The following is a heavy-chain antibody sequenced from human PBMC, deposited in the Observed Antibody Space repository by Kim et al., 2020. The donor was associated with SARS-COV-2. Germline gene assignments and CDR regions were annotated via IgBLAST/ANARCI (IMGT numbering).Heavy chain of an antibody. J-gene: IGHJ5*02. CDR1: GFTFSSYS. CDR3: ARDPPGDDILTGGWFDP. V-gene: IGHV3-21*04. CDR2: ISSSSSYI. Sequence: GGSLRLSCAASGFTFSSYSMNWVRQAPGKGLEWVSSISSSSSYIYYADSVKGRFTISRDNAKNSLYLQMNSLRAEDTAVYYCARDPPGDDILTGGWFDPWGQGTLVTVSS. D-gene: IGHD3-9*01.